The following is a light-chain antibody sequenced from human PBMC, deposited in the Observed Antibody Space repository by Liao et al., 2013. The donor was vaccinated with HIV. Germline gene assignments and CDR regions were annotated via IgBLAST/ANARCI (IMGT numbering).Light chain of an antibody. CDR2: QDE. CDR1: KLGDKY. CDR3: QAWDSDSFSYV. Sequence: SYELTQPPSVSVSPGQTASITCSGDKLGDKYTCWYQQKPGHSPVLVIYQDEKRPSWIPERFSGSNSGNTATLTISGTQGMDEADYYCQAWDSDSFSYVFGTGTKVTVL. V-gene: IGLV3-1*01. J-gene: IGLJ1*01.